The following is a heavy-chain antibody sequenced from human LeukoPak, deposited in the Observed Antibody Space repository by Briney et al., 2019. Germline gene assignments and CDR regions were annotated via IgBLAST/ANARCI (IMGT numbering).Heavy chain of an antibody. CDR1: GFTFSNYA. V-gene: IGHV3-23*01. D-gene: IGHD5-12*01. CDR2: ISGSGGTT. J-gene: IGHJ4*02. CDR3: AKDPYRASSGLVDY. Sequence: TGGSLRLSCATSGFTFSNYAVSWVHQAPGKGLEWVSSISGSGGTTYYADSVKGRFTISRDNSKNTLYLQMNSLRAEDTAVYYCAKDPYRASSGLVDYWGQGTLATVSS.